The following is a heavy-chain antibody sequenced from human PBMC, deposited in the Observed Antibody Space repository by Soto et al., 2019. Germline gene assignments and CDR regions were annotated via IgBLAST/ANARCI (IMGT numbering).Heavy chain of an antibody. CDR2: ISSDGHHQ. CDR1: GFSFNDYA. J-gene: IGHJ4*02. V-gene: IGHV3-30*03. Sequence: GGSLRLSCATSGFSFNDYAMYWVRQAPGQGLEWVAIISSDGHHQFYLDNLRGRFTASRDNSKNTLYLQMNSLTPEDTAVYYCSRGTYCPQSSGLHADYWGPGTVVTVSS. CDR3: SRGTYCPQSSGLHADY. D-gene: IGHD3-22*01.